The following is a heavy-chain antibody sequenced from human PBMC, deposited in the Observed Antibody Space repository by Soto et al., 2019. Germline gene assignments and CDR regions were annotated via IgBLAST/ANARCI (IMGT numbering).Heavy chain of an antibody. V-gene: IGHV1-24*01. D-gene: IGHD2-2*01. CDR1: GYTLTELS. CDR3: ATARVVVVPAAILLLY. CDR2: FDPEDGET. Sequence: ASVKVSCKVSGYTLTELSMHWVRRAPGKGLEWMGGFDPEDGETIYAQKFQGRVTMTEDTSTDTAYMELSSLRSEDTAVYYCATARVVVVPAAILLLYWGQGTLVTVSS. J-gene: IGHJ4*02.